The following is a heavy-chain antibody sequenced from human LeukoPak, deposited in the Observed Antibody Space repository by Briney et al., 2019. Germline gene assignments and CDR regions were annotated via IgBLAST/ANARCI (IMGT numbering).Heavy chain of an antibody. J-gene: IGHJ3*02. CDR1: GGSINSYY. Sequence: SETLSLTCTVSGGSINSYYWSWIRQPPGKGLEWIGYIYYTGGETNYNPSLKSRLTISVDTSKNQFSLMLTSVTAADTAAYYCARQPGGTAAFDIWAQGTMATVSS. V-gene: IGHV4-59*08. D-gene: IGHD1-14*01. CDR3: ARQPGGTAAFDI. CDR2: IYYTGGET.